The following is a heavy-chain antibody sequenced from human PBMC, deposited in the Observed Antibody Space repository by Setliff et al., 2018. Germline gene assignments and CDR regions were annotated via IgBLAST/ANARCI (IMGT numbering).Heavy chain of an antibody. CDR3: ARGNSGGDY. J-gene: IGHJ4*02. Sequence: GGSLRLSCAASRFTFSAYWMSWVRQAPGKGLEWVSRIYTDGSSATYADSVKGRFTVSRDNAKNTLYLQMNSLRAEDTAVYYCARGNSGGDYWGQGTLVTVSS. V-gene: IGHV3-74*01. D-gene: IGHD6-25*01. CDR2: IYTDGSSA. CDR1: RFTFSAYW.